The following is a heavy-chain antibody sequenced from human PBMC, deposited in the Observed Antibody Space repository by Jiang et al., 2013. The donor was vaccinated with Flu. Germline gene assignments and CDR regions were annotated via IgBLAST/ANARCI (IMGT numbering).Heavy chain of an antibody. CDR1: GGAFSSYA. CDR3: AKDRTGYSYGLFDY. V-gene: IGHV1-69*06. Sequence: GAEVKKPGSSVKVSCKASGGAFSSYAISWVRQAPGQGLEWMGGIIPIFDTTKYAQKFQGRVTITVDKSTSTAYMELSSPRSEDTAVYYCAKDRTGYSYGLFDYWGQGTLVTVSS. D-gene: IGHD5-18*01. J-gene: IGHJ4*02. CDR2: IIPIFDTT.